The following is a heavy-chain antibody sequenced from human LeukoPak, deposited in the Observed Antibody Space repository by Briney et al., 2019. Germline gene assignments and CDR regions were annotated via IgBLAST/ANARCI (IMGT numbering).Heavy chain of an antibody. CDR2: INPSGGST. CDR3: ARVTVRGVITGDFAY. V-gene: IGHV1-46*03. CDR1: GYTFASYY. Sequence: ASVKVSCKASGYTFASYYMHWVRQAPGQGLEWMGIINPSGGSTSYAQKFQGRVTMTRDTSTSTVYMELSSLRSEDTAVYYCARVTVRGVITGDFAYWGQGTLVTVSS. J-gene: IGHJ4*02. D-gene: IGHD3-10*01.